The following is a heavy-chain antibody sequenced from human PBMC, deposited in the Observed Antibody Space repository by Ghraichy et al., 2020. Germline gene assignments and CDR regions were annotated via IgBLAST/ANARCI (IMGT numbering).Heavy chain of an antibody. CDR3: AKRGLYSNDADY. D-gene: IGHD4-11*01. V-gene: IGHV3-23*01. CDR2: ISGSGGST. J-gene: IGHJ4*02. CDR1: GFTFSSYA. Sequence: GGSLRLSCAASGFTFSSYAMSWVRQAPGKGLEWVSAISGSGGSTYYADSVKGRFTISRDNSKNTLYLQMNSLRAEDTVVYYCAKRGLYSNDADYWGQGTLVTVSS.